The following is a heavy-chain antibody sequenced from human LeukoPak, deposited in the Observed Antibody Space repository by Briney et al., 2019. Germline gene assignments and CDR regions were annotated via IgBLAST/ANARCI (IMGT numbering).Heavy chain of an antibody. CDR1: GGSISSYY. J-gene: IGHJ5*02. Sequence: SETLSLTCTVSGGSISSYYWSWIRQPPGKGLEWIRYIYYSGSTNYNPSLKSRVTISVDTSKNQFSLKLSSVTAADTAEYYCARGTSSSWYFSTKSGHWFDPWGQGTLVTVSS. CDR3: ARGTSSSWYFSTKSGHWFDP. V-gene: IGHV4-59*01. CDR2: IYYSGST. D-gene: IGHD6-13*01.